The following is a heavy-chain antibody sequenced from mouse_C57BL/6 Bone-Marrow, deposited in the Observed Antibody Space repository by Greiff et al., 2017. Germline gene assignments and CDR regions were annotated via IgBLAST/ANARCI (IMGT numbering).Heavy chain of an antibody. CDR1: GFNIKDYY. Sequence: VQLQQSGAELVRPGASVKLSCTASGFNIKDYYMHWVKQRPEQGLEWIGWIDPENGDTEYASKFQGKATITADTSSNTAYLQLSSLTSEDTAVYYWTDGYNWYFDVWGTGTTVTVSS. V-gene: IGHV14-4*01. J-gene: IGHJ1*03. D-gene: IGHD2-3*01. CDR3: TDGYNWYFDV. CDR2: IDPENGDT.